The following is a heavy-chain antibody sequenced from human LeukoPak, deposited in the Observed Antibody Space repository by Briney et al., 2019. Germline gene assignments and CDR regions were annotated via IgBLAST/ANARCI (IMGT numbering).Heavy chain of an antibody. CDR2: IIPILGIA. CDR1: GGTFSSYA. Sequence: SVKVSCKASGGTFSSYAISWVRQAPGQGLEWMGRIIPILGIANYAQKFQGRVTITADKSTSTAYMELSSLRSEDTAVYYCAMAKGYYDSSGYGMDVWGQGTTVTVSS. J-gene: IGHJ6*02. CDR3: AMAKGYYDSSGYGMDV. D-gene: IGHD3-22*01. V-gene: IGHV1-69*04.